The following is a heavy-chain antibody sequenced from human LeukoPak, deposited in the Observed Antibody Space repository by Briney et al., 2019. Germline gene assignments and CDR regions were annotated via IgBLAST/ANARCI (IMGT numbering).Heavy chain of an antibody. Sequence: SVKVSCKASGYTFTSYGISWVRQAPGQGLEWMGGIIPIFGTANYAQKFQGRVTITADESTSTAYMELSSLRSEDTAAYYCARERDGYNYNWFDPWGQGTLVTVSS. J-gene: IGHJ5*02. CDR1: GYTFTSYG. D-gene: IGHD5-24*01. CDR3: ARERDGYNYNWFDP. CDR2: IIPIFGTA. V-gene: IGHV1-69*13.